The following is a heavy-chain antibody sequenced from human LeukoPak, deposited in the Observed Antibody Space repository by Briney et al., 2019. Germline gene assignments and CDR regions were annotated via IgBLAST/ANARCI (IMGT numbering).Heavy chain of an antibody. CDR3: ARDVRGYSGYGLDY. V-gene: IGHV3-53*01. J-gene: IGHJ4*02. Sequence: PGGSLRLSCTVSGFTVSSNSMSWVRQAPGKGLEWVSFIYSDNTHYSGSVKGRFTISRDNSKNTLYLQMNSLRAEDTAVYYCARDVRGYSGYGLDYWGQGTLVTVSS. CDR2: IYSDNT. CDR1: GFTVSSNS. D-gene: IGHD5-12*01.